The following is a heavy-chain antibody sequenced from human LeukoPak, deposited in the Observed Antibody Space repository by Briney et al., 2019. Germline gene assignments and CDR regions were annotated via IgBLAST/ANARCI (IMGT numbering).Heavy chain of an antibody. CDR1: GYTFTSYA. J-gene: IGHJ4*02. CDR3: ARGGLWFGSLGLYFDY. CDR2: INAGNGNT. Sequence: ASVKVSCKATGYTFTSYAMHWVGQAPGQRVEGMGWINAGNGNTKYSQKFQGRVTITRDTSASTAYMELSSLRSEDTAVYYCARGGLWFGSLGLYFDYWGQGTLVTVSS. V-gene: IGHV1-3*01. D-gene: IGHD3-10*01.